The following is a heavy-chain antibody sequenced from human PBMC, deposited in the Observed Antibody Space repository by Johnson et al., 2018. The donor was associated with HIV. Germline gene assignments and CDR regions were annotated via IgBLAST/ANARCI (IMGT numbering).Heavy chain of an antibody. Sequence: VQLVESGGGLVQPGGSLRLSCAASGFTFSSYAMSWVRQAPGKGLEWVSAISGSGGSTYYADSVKGRFTISRDNSKNTLYLQMNSLRGEDTAVYYCAKDSMGFNWNQFEAFDIWGQGTMVTVSS. J-gene: IGHJ3*02. CDR3: AKDSMGFNWNQFEAFDI. D-gene: IGHD1-20*01. CDR1: GFTFSSYA. V-gene: IGHV3-23*04. CDR2: ISGSGGST.